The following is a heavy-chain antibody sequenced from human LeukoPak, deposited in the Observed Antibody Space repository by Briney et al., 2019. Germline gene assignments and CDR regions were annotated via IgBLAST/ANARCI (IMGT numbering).Heavy chain of an antibody. CDR2: FDPEDGET. V-gene: IGHV1-24*01. CDR3: ATIGAYSSGWYNAFDI. D-gene: IGHD6-19*01. Sequence: ASVKVSYKVSGYTLTELSMHWVRQAPGKGLEWMGGFDPEDGETIYAQKFQGRVTMTEDTSTDTAYMELSSLRSEDTAVYYCATIGAYSSGWYNAFDIWGQGTMVTVSS. J-gene: IGHJ3*02. CDR1: GYTLTELS.